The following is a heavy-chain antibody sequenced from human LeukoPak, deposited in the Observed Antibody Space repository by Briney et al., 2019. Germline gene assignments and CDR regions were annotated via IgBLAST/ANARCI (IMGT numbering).Heavy chain of an antibody. CDR1: GGSISSYY. V-gene: IGHV4-4*07. J-gene: IGHJ4*02. CDR2: IHNTGSA. Sequence: SETLSLTCTVSGGSISSYYWSWIRQPAGKGLEWIGRIHNTGSANYNPSLKSRVTMSVDTSKNQFSLKLSSVTAADTAVYYCARASRTGLGIGSFDYWGQGTLVTVSS. D-gene: IGHD7-27*01. CDR3: ARASRTGLGIGSFDY.